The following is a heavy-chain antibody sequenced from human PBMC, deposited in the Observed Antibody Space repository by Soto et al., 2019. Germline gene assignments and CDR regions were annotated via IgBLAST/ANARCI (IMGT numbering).Heavy chain of an antibody. CDR1: GGSFTSSSYF. V-gene: IGHV4-39*07. J-gene: IGHJ3*02. Sequence: SETLALTCTVSGGSFTSSSYFWGWIRQPPGKGLEWIGNIYYSGSTYYNPSLKSRVTISVDTSKNQFSLKLSSVTAADTAVYYCARDRVFYDSSGYWTSDAFDIWGQGTMVTVSS. CDR3: ARDRVFYDSSGYWTSDAFDI. D-gene: IGHD3-22*01. CDR2: IYYSGST.